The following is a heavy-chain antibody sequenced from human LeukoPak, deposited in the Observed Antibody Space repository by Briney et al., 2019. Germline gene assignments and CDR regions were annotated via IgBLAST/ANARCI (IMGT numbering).Heavy chain of an antibody. J-gene: IGHJ4*02. D-gene: IGHD3-16*01. CDR3: VRDRLRRPYYFDF. CDR1: GFTFDSYA. Sequence: GGSLRLSCAASGFTFDSYALHWVRQAPGKGLEWAALVSSDGTYRHYPDSVKDRFTISRDNSNNTLWLQIDSLRNEDTAVYYCVRDRLRRPYYFDFWGQGALVTVSS. CDR2: VSSDGTYR. V-gene: IGHV3-30*04.